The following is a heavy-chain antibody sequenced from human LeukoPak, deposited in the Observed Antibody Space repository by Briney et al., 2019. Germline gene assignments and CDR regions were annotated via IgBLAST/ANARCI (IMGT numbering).Heavy chain of an antibody. Sequence: GASVKVSCKASGGTFSSYAISWVRQAPGQGLEWMGGIIPIFGTANYAQKFQGRVTITTDESTSTAYMELSSLRSEDTAVYYCARVGWPSGYDYNWFDPWGQGTLVTVSS. CDR2: IIPIFGTA. D-gene: IGHD5-12*01. CDR3: ARVGWPSGYDYNWFDP. V-gene: IGHV1-69*05. CDR1: GGTFSSYA. J-gene: IGHJ5*02.